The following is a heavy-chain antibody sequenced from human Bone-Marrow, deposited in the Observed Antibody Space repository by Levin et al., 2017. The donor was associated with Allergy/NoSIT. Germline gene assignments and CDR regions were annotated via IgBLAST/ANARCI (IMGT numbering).Heavy chain of an antibody. CDR3: ARSRSITGTEDLKLMDV. D-gene: IGHD1/OR15-1a*01. CDR2: ISRSGNDI. V-gene: IGHV3-21*01. J-gene: IGHJ6*02. Sequence: PGGSLRLSCVVSGFTFSDYAMNWVRQTPGKGLEWVTSISRSGNDIYDADSVKGRFTISRDNANNLLSLQMNSMRAEDTGIYYCARSRSITGTEDLKLMDVWGQGTTVTVSS. CDR1: GFTFSDYA.